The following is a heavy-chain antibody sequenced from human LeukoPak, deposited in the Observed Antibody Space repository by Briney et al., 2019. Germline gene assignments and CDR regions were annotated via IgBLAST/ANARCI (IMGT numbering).Heavy chain of an antibody. CDR1: AFTFSSYW. V-gene: IGHV3-7*01. J-gene: IGHJ4*02. CDR2: IKDDGSEK. D-gene: IGHD2-15*01. Sequence: GGSLRLSCAGSAFTFSSYWMSWVRQAPGKGPEWVANIKDDGSEKYYLDSVKGRFTISRDNSKSTLYLQMNSLRAEDTAVYYCAKERKLLPFDYWGQGTLVTVSS. CDR3: AKERKLLPFDY.